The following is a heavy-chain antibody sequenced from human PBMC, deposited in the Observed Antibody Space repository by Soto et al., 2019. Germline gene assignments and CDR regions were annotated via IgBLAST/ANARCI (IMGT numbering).Heavy chain of an antibody. D-gene: IGHD1-26*01. CDR2: IYSAGNT. Sequence: GGSPRLSCAASGFTVSSNYMSWVRQAPGKGLEWVSLIYSAGNTYYADSVKGRFTISRDNSKNTLYLQMNSLGAEDTAVYYCARDFVVGGPTINYYYGMDVWGQGTTVTVSS. CDR1: GFTVSSNY. V-gene: IGHV3-66*01. J-gene: IGHJ6*02. CDR3: ARDFVVGGPTINYYYGMDV.